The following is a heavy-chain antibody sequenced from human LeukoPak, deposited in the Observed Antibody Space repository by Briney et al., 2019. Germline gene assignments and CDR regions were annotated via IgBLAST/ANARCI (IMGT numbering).Heavy chain of an antibody. CDR2: IKQDGSQK. CDR3: AKDDDSWSLDY. V-gene: IGHV3-7*01. D-gene: IGHD6-13*01. J-gene: IGHJ4*02. Sequence: GGSLRLSCAASGFTFSHYWMSWVRQAPGKGLERVASIKQDGSQKYYGDSVKGRFTISRDNAKNSLYLQMNSLRAEDTAFYYCAKDDDSWSLDYWGQGTLVTVSS. CDR1: GFTFSHYW.